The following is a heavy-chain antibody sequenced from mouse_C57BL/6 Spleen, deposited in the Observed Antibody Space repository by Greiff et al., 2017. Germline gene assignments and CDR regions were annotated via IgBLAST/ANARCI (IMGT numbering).Heavy chain of an antibody. CDR3: ARDRGSTVVARWYFDV. CDR2: ISDGGSYT. J-gene: IGHJ1*03. D-gene: IGHD1-1*01. CDR1: GFTFSSYA. Sequence: EVKRVESGGGLVKPGGSLKLSCAASGFTFSSYAMSWVRQTPEKRLEWVATISDGGSYTYYPDNVKGRFTISRDNAKNNLYLQMSHLKSEDTAMYYCARDRGSTVVARWYFDVWGTGTTVTVSS. V-gene: IGHV5-4*01.